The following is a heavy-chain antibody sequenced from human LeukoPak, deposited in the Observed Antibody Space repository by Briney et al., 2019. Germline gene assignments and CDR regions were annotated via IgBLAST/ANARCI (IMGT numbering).Heavy chain of an antibody. J-gene: IGHJ6*04. CDR3: AELGITMIGGV. Sequence: GGSLRLSCAASGFTFSRSSMNWVRQAPGKGLEWVSSISSGSSYIYYADSVKGRFTISRDNAKNSLYLQMNSLRVEDTAVYYCAELGITMIGGVWGKGTTVTISS. CDR1: GFTFSRSS. V-gene: IGHV3-21*01. CDR2: ISSGSSYI. D-gene: IGHD3-10*02.